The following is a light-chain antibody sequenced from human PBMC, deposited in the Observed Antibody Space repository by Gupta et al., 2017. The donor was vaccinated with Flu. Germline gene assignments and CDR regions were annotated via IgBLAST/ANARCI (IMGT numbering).Light chain of an antibody. V-gene: IGLV2-23*01. CDR2: GGS. CDR3: CSYAGSRTYV. CDR1: SSDVGTYNL. J-gene: IGLJ1*01. Sequence: QSALAQPASVSGSPGQSITISCTGTSSDVGTYNLVSWYQQHPGQAPKVMIYGGSQRPSGVSDRFSGSKSGNTASLTISGLQLEDEADYYCCSYAGSRTYVFGGGTTVTVL.